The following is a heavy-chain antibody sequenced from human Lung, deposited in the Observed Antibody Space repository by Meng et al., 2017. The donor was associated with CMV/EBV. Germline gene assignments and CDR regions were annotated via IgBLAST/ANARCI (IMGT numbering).Heavy chain of an antibody. CDR3: AREAGRDGYATPKFDY. V-gene: IGHV4-31*03. J-gene: IGHJ4*02. CDR1: GGSIGSGGYY. CDR2: IYYTGST. D-gene: IGHD5-24*01. Sequence: QVPLQESAPGLVKPSQTLSLTCTVSGGSIGSGGYYWSWIRQHPGKGLEWIGYIYYTGSTFYNPSLKSRVTISVDTSKNQFSLKLIPATAADTAVYYCAREAGRDGYATPKFDYWGQGTLVTVSS.